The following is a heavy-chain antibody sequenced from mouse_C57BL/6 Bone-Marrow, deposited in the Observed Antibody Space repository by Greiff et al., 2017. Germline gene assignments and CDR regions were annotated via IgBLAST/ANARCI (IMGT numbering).Heavy chain of an antibody. V-gene: IGHV1-55*01. D-gene: IGHD1-1*01. Sequence: VQLQQPGAELVKPGASVKMSCKASGYTFTSYWITWVKQRPGQGLEWIGDIYPGSGSTNYNEKFKSKATLTVDTSSSTAYMQLSSLTSEDSAVYYCARRDYGRAWFAYWGQGTLVTVSA. CDR1: GYTFTSYW. CDR3: ARRDYGRAWFAY. J-gene: IGHJ3*01. CDR2: IYPGSGST.